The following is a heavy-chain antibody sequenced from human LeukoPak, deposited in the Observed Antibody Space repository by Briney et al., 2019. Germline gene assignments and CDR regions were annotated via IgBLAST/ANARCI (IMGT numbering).Heavy chain of an antibody. CDR2: INHSGST. J-gene: IGHJ4*02. D-gene: IGHD2-15*01. Sequence: PSETLSLTCAVYGGSLSGFYWSRIRQPPGKGLEWIAEINHSGSTNYNPSRKSRVTISVDTSKNQFSLKLSSVTAADTAVYYCAREDCSGGTCYYFDYWGQGTLVTVSS. V-gene: IGHV4-34*01. CDR1: GGSLSGFY. CDR3: AREDCSGGTCYYFDY.